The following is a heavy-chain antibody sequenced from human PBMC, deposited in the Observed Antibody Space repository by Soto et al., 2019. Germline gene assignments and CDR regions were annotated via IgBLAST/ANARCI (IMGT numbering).Heavy chain of an antibody. CDR3: ARRYGGNFDN. CDR2: IYYSGST. J-gene: IGHJ4*02. V-gene: IGHV4-59*08. D-gene: IGHD1-26*01. CDR1: GGSISSYY. Sequence: SETLSLTCTVSGGSISSYYWSWIRQPPGKGLEWIGYIYYSGSTNYNPSLKSRVTISVDTSKNQFSLKLSSVTAADTAVYYCARRYGGNFDNWGQGTLVTVSS.